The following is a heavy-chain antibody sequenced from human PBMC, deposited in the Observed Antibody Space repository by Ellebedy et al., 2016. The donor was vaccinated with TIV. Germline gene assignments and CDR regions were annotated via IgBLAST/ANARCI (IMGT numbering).Heavy chain of an antibody. Sequence: GESLKISXAASGFTFSSYAMSWVRQAPGKGLEWVSAISGSGGSTYYADSVKGRFTISRDNSKNTLYLQMNSPRAEDTAVYYCAKSHRLDTFGGVIPRCYGMDVWGQGTTVTVSS. J-gene: IGHJ6*02. CDR3: AKSHRLDTFGGVIPRCYGMDV. V-gene: IGHV3-23*01. CDR2: ISGSGGST. CDR1: GFTFSSYA. D-gene: IGHD3-16*02.